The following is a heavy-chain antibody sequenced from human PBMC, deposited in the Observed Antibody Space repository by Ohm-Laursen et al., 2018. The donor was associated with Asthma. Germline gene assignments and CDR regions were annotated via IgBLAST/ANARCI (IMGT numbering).Heavy chain of an antibody. CDR1: GFTFSSYA. V-gene: IGHV3-23*01. CDR2: ISGSGGST. D-gene: IGHD3-22*01. J-gene: IGHJ4*02. CDR3: AKMAYYYDSSGPHFDY. Sequence: GSLRLSCAASGFTFSSYAMSWVRQAPGKGLEWVSAISGSGGSTYYADSVKGRFTISRDNSKNTLYLQMNSLRAEDTAVYYCAKMAYYYDSSGPHFDYWGQGTLVTVSS.